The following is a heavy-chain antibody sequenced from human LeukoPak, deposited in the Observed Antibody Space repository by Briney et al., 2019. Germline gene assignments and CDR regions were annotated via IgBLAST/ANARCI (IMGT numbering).Heavy chain of an antibody. CDR2: ISAYNGNT. Sequence: ASVKVSCKASGYTFTSYGISWVRQAPGQGLEWMGWISAYNGNTNYAQKLQGRVTMTTDTSTSTAYMELRSLRFDDTAVYYCARDGWSRDGYNHFDYWGQGTLVTVSS. V-gene: IGHV1-18*01. D-gene: IGHD5-24*01. CDR1: GYTFTSYG. J-gene: IGHJ4*02. CDR3: ARDGWSRDGYNHFDY.